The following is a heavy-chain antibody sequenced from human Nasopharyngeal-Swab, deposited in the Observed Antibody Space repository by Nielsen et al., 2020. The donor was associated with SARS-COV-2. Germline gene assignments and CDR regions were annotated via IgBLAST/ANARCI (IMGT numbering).Heavy chain of an antibody. CDR1: GFTFSSYS. V-gene: IGHV3-21*01. CDR2: ISSSSSYI. J-gene: IGHJ3*02. CDR3: ARNTGWVAFDI. Sequence: GGSLRLSCAASGFTFSSYSMNWVRQAPGKGLEWVSSISSSSSYIYYADSVKGRFTISRDNAKNSLYLQMNSLSAEDTAVYYCARNTGWVAFDIWGQGTMVTVPS. D-gene: IGHD1-26*01.